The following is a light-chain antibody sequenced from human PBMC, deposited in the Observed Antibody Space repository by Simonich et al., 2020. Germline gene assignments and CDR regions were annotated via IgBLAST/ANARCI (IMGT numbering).Light chain of an antibody. CDR3: SSYTSSSTL. CDR2: DVR. V-gene: IGLV2-14*01. J-gene: IGLJ2*01. Sequence: QSALTQPASVSGSPGQSITISCTGTSSDVGGYNYVSWYQQHPGKAPKRMNYDVRKRPSGVSNRFSGSKSGNTASLTISGLQAEDEADYYCSSYTSSSTLFGGGTKLTVL. CDR1: SSDVGGYNY.